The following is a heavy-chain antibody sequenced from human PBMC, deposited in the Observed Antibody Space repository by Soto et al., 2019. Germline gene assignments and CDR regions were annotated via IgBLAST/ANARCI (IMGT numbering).Heavy chain of an antibody. CDR1: GFTFDDYG. D-gene: IGHD6-6*01. CDR2: INWNGGST. V-gene: IGHV3-20*01. CDR3: ARGLSSYHNRDDAFDI. J-gene: IGHJ3*02. Sequence: AGGSLRLSCAASGFTFDDYGMSWVRQAPGKGLEWVSGINWNGGSTGYADSVKGRFTISRDNAKNSLYLQMNSLRAEDTALYHCARGLSSYHNRDDAFDIWGQGTMVTVSS.